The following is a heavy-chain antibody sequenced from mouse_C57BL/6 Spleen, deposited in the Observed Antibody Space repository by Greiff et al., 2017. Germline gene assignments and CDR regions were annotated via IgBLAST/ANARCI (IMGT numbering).Heavy chain of an antibody. Sequence: EVKLVESGGGLVKPGGSLQLSCAASGFTFSSYAMSWVRQTPEKRLEWVATISDGGSYTYYPDNVKGRFTISRDNAKNNLYLQMSHLKSEDTAMYYCARDWGLGFWFAYWGQGTLVTVSA. J-gene: IGHJ3*01. CDR3: ARDWGLGFWFAY. D-gene: IGHD2-14*01. V-gene: IGHV5-4*01. CDR1: GFTFSSYA. CDR2: ISDGGSYT.